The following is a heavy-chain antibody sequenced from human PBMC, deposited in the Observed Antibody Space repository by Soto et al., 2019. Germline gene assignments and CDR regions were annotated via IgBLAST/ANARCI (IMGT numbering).Heavy chain of an antibody. D-gene: IGHD6-19*01. CDR1: GGSISSYY. V-gene: IGHV4-59*08. Sequence: PSETLSLTCTVSGGSISSYYWSWIRQPPGKGLEWIGYIYYSGSTNYNPSLKSRVTISVDTSKNQFSLKLSSVTAADTAVYYCAGWYVNSSYYDMHVRRHGPPVTV. CDR3: AGWYVNSSYYDMHV. CDR2: IYYSGST. J-gene: IGHJ6*02.